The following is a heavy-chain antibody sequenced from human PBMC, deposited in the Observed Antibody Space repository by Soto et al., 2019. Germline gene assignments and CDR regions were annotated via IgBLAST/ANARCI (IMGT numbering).Heavy chain of an antibody. Sequence: SSETLSLTCTVSGGSISSSSYYWGWIRQPPGKGLEWIGSIYYSGSTYYNPSLKSRVTISVDTSKNQFSLKLSSVTAADTAVYYCARGRYYYGSGLPWAFDTWGQGTMVTVSS. CDR3: ARGRYYYGSGLPWAFDT. D-gene: IGHD3-10*01. V-gene: IGHV4-39*01. CDR2: IYYSGST. J-gene: IGHJ3*02. CDR1: GGSISSSSYY.